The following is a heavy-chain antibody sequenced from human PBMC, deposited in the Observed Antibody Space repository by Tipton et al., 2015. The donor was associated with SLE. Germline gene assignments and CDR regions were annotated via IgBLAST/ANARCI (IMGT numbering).Heavy chain of an antibody. D-gene: IGHD7-27*01. CDR2: IYSGGST. V-gene: IGHV3-53*04. CDR3: ARPNWGWGWYFDL. Sequence: SLRLSCAASGFTVSSNYMSWVRQAPGKGLEWVSVIYSGGSTYYADSVKGRFTISRHNSKNTLYLQMNSLRAEDTAVYYWARPNWGWGWYFDLWGRGTLVTVSS. CDR1: GFTVSSNY. J-gene: IGHJ2*01.